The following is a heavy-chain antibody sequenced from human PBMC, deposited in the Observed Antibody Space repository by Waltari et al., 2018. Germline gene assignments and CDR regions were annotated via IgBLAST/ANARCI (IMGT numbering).Heavy chain of an antibody. J-gene: IGHJ1*01. CDR3: ARGRITIFGVVKSAEYFQH. Sequence: QVQLQQWGAGLLKPSETLSLTCAVYGGSFSGYYWSWIRQPPGKGLEWIGEINHSGSTHYNTSLKSRVTISVDTSKNQFSLKLSSVTAADTALYYCARGRITIFGVVKSAEYFQHWGQGTLVTVSS. CDR1: GGSFSGYY. CDR2: INHSGST. D-gene: IGHD3-3*01. V-gene: IGHV4-34*01.